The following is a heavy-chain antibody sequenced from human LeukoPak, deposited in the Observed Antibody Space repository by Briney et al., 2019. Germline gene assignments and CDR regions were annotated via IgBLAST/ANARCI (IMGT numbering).Heavy chain of an antibody. CDR1: GGSFSGYY. D-gene: IGHD2-2*01. CDR3: ARFVVVPAAILY. J-gene: IGHJ4*02. Sequence: PSETLSLTCAVYGGSFSGYYWSWIRQPPGKGLEWIGEINHSGSTNYNPSLKSRVTISVDTSKNQFSLKLSSVTAANTAVYYCARFVVVPAAILYWGQGTLVTVSS. V-gene: IGHV4-34*01. CDR2: INHSGST.